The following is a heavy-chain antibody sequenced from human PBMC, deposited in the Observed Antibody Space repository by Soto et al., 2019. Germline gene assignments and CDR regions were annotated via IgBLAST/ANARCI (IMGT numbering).Heavy chain of an antibody. CDR1: GITLSSYW. V-gene: IGHV3-74*01. D-gene: IGHD1-26*01. Sequence: EVQLVESGGGLVQPGGSLRLSCAASGITLSSYWIYWVRQAPGKGLVWVSRIHNDGSSTSYADSVKGRFTISRDNTKNTLHLEMNGLRAEDTAVYYCAVRGGYTTPFDYWGQGTLVTVSS. CDR2: IHNDGSST. CDR3: AVRGGYTTPFDY. J-gene: IGHJ4*02.